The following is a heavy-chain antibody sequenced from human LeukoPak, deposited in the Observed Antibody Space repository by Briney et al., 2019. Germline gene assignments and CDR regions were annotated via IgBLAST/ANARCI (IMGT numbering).Heavy chain of an antibody. CDR3: ARDQGGGHKRFDY. CDR1: GFTFSSYA. Sequence: GASLRLSCAASGFTFSSYAMSWVRQAPGKGLEWVSAISGSGGSTYYADSVKGRFTISRDNSKNTLYLQMNSLRAEDTAVYYCARDQGGGHKRFDYWGQGTLVTVSS. CDR2: ISGSGGST. J-gene: IGHJ4*02. V-gene: IGHV3-23*01. D-gene: IGHD2-21*01.